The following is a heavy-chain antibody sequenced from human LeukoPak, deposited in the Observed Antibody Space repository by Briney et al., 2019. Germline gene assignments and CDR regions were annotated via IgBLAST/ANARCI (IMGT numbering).Heavy chain of an antibody. D-gene: IGHD2-21*01. CDR2: IKAEGSVK. CDR3: VRDSDYQRNSGGLYAHYDALDI. J-gene: IGHJ3*02. CDR1: EVTFSNVW. V-gene: IGHV3-7*01. Sequence: PGGSLRLSCAASEVTFSNVWMSWGCQAPGKGLEWVANIKAEGSVKHYVDSVEGRFSISRDNARSSLYLKMNSLRAEDTAVYYCVRDSDYQRNSGGLYAHYDALDIWGHGTMVTVSS.